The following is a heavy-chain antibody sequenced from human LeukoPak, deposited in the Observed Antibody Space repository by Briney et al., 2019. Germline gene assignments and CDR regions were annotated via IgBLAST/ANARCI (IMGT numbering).Heavy chain of an antibody. J-gene: IGHJ3*02. V-gene: IGHV3-21*01. CDR2: ISSSSSYI. CDR1: GFTFNIYS. Sequence: GGSLRLSCAASGFTFNIYSMNWVRQAPGKGLEWVSSISSSSSYIYYADSVKGRFTISRDNAKNSLYLQMNSLRAEDTAVYYCARDFGAAGTVSDAFDIWGQGTMVTVSS. CDR3: ARDFGAAGTVSDAFDI. D-gene: IGHD6-13*01.